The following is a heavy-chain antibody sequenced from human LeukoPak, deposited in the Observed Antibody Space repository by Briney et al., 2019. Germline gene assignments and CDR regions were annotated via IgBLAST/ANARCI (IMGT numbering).Heavy chain of an antibody. V-gene: IGHV1-2*02. CDR2: INPNSGGT. Sequence: ASVKVSCKASGYTFTGYYMHWVRQAPGQGLEWMGWINPNSGGTNYAQKFQGRVTMTRDTSISTAYMELSRLRSDDTAVYYCARVRYDSSGYYSLSDYWGQGTLVTVSS. CDR3: ARVRYDSSGYYSLSDY. J-gene: IGHJ4*02. CDR1: GYTFTGYY. D-gene: IGHD3-22*01.